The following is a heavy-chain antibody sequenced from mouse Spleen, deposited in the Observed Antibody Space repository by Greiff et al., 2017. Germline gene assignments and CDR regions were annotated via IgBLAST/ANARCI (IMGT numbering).Heavy chain of an antibody. J-gene: IGHJ2*01. V-gene: IGHV3-6*01. CDR2: ISYDGSN. D-gene: IGHD3-3*01. Sequence: ESGPGLVKPSQSLSLTCSVTGYSITSGYYWNWIRQFPGNKLEWMGYISYDGSNNYNPSLKNRISITRDTSKNQFFLKLNSVTTEDTATYYCARTGLGYYFDYWGQGTTLTVSS. CDR1: GYSITSGYY. CDR3: ARTGLGYYFDY.